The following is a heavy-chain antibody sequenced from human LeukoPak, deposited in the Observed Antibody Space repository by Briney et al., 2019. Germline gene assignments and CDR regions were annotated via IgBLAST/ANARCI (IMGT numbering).Heavy chain of an antibody. J-gene: IGHJ6*04. Sequence: GGSLRLSCAASGFTFSSYAMSWVRQAPGKGLEWVSAISGSGGSTYYADPVKGRFTISRDNSKNTLYLQMNSLRAEDTAVYYCAKSGLGVVAASYYYYGMDVWGKGTTVTVSS. CDR3: AKSGLGVVAASYYYYGMDV. D-gene: IGHD2-15*01. CDR2: ISGSGGST. CDR1: GFTFSSYA. V-gene: IGHV3-23*01.